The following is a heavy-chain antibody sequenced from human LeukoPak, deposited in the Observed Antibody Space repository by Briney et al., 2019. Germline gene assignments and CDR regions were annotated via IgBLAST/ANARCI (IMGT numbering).Heavy chain of an antibody. CDR2: IYHSGST. J-gene: IGHJ5*02. Sequence: NPSETLSLTCTVSGYSISSGYYWGWIRQPPGKGLEWIGSIYHSGSTYYNPSLKSRVTISVDTSKNQFSLKLSSVTAADTAVYYCAGATWSSNWFDPWGQGTLVTVSS. CDR1: GYSISSGYY. V-gene: IGHV4-38-2*02. CDR3: AGATWSSNWFDP. D-gene: IGHD1-26*01.